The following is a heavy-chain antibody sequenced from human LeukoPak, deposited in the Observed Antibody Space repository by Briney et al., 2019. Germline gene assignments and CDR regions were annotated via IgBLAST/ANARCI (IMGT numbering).Heavy chain of an antibody. CDR3: ARVPLNIAAAGTYYYYMDV. CDR2: IRFDGSNK. V-gene: IGHV3-30*02. D-gene: IGHD6-13*01. CDR1: GFTFSSYG. Sequence: GGSLRLSCQAPGFTFSSYGIHWVPQAPGKGLEWVPFIRFDGSNKYYADSVKGRSTIARDNSKNTLYLQMTSLRAEDTAVYYCARVPLNIAAAGTYYYYMDVWGKGTTVTVSS. J-gene: IGHJ6*03.